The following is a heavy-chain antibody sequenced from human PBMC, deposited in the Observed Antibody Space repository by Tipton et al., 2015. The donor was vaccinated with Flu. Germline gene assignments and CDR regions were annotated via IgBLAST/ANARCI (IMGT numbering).Heavy chain of an antibody. CDR2: IYYSGST. J-gene: IGHJ4*02. CDR1: GGSISSYY. CDR3: SRGYFRELDY. V-gene: IGHV4-59*01. Sequence: LRLSCTVSGGSISSYYWSWIRQPPGKGLEWIGYIYYSGSTNYNPSLKSRVTISIDTSKNQFSLNLSSVTAADTAVYYYSRGYFRELDYSGQGTLVTVSS. D-gene: IGHD3-10*01.